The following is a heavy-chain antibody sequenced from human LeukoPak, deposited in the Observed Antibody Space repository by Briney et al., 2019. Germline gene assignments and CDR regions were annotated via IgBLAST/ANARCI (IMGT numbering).Heavy chain of an antibody. V-gene: IGHV4-59*08. CDR1: GGSISSYY. CDR3: ARTHLYIECVDFDF. CDR2: IYYSGST. J-gene: IGHJ4*02. Sequence: PSETLSLTCTVSGGSISSYYWSWIRQPPGKGLEWIGYIYYSGSTNYSPSLRSRVTISVDTSKNLFSLKVSSVTAADTAVYYCARTHLYIECVDFDFWGQGTLVTVSS.